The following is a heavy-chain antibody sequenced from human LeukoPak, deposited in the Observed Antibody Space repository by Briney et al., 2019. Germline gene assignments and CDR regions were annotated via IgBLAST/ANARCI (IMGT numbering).Heavy chain of an antibody. CDR2: ISTNGGNT. J-gene: IGHJ4*02. CDR3: ARGHAGGGYTTSWYGFDY. D-gene: IGHD6-19*01. Sequence: PGGSLRLSCAASGFTFSSYAMHWVRQAPGKGLEYVSAISTNGGNTYYANYLKGRFTITRDTSMDTLYLQLGSLRAEDMAVYYCARGHAGGGYTTSWYGFDYWGQETLVTVSS. CDR1: GFTFSSYA. V-gene: IGHV3-64*01.